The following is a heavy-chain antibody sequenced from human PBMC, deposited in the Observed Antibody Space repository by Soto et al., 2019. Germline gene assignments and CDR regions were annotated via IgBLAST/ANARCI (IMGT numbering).Heavy chain of an antibody. D-gene: IGHD3-9*01. CDR3: ARGDRETGYSRPEYYYYMDV. J-gene: IGHJ6*03. CDR2: IIPIFGTA. Sequence: QVQLVQSGAEVKKPGSSVKVSCKASGGTFSSYAISWVRQAPGQGLEWMGGIIPIFGTANYAQKFQGRVTITADESTSTAYMELSSLRSEDTAVYYCARGDRETGYSRPEYYYYMDVLGKGTTVTVSS. CDR1: GGTFSSYA. V-gene: IGHV1-69*01.